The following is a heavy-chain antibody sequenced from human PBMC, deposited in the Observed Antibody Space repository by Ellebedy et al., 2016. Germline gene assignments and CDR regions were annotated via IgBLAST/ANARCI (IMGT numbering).Heavy chain of an antibody. CDR1: GGSTSSYY. CDR3: ARGAISTGADY. Sequence: SETLSLTXTVSGGSTSSYYWNWIRQPAGKGLEWIGRIYTSGSTNYNPSLQSRVTMSVDTSKNQFSLKLTSVTAADTAVYYCARGAISTGADYWGQGTLVTVSS. V-gene: IGHV4-4*07. J-gene: IGHJ4*02. CDR2: IYTSGST. D-gene: IGHD1-14*01.